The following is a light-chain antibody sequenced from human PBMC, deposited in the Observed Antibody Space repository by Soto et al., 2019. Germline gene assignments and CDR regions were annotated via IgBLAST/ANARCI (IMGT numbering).Light chain of an antibody. CDR3: QQYCSSPRT. V-gene: IGKV3-20*01. CDR1: QSVSSSY. Sequence: ELVLTHSPGTLSLSPGERATLSCRASQSVSSSYLAWYQQKPGQAPRRLIYGASSRATGIPDRFIGSGSGTDFTLTISRLEPEDFAVYYCQQYCSSPRTFGQGTEVDIK. CDR2: GAS. J-gene: IGKJ1*01.